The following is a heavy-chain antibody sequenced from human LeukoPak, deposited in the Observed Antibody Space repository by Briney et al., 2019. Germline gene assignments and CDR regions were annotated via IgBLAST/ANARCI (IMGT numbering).Heavy chain of an antibody. Sequence: PGGSLRLSCAASGFTFSSYEMNWVRQAPGKGLEWVSYISSSGSSIYYADSVKGRFTISRDNAKNSLYLQMNSLRAEDTAVYYCARIRIAAAGTSGDYWGQGTLVTVSS. CDR1: GFTFSSYE. D-gene: IGHD6-13*01. J-gene: IGHJ4*02. CDR2: ISSSGSSI. CDR3: ARIRIAAAGTSGDY. V-gene: IGHV3-48*03.